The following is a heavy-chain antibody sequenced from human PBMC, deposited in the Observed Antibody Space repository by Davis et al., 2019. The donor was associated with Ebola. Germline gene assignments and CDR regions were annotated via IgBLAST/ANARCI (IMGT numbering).Heavy chain of an antibody. CDR3: AREVRVSPKTYYDFWSGIRYYGMDV. CDR1: GYTFTSYA. D-gene: IGHD3-3*01. J-gene: IGHJ6*04. CDR2: INAGNGNT. Sequence: ASVKVSCKASGYTFTSYAMHWVRQAPGQRLEWMGWINAGNGNTKYSQKFQGRVTITADKSTSTAYMELSRLRSDDTAVYYCAREVRVSPKTYYDFWSGIRYYGMDVWGKGTTVTVSS. V-gene: IGHV1-3*01.